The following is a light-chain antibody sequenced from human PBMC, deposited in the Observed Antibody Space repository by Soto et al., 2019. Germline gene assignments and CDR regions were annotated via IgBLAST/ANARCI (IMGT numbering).Light chain of an antibody. CDR3: QNRSNWPPII. CDR2: EAS. J-gene: IGKJ3*01. Sequence: EIVLTQSPATLSLSPGERATLSCRASQSISSYLAWYQQKPGQAPRLLIYEASNRATGIPARFSGSGSGTDFTLTISSLEPEDFAVYYCQNRSNWPPIIFGPGTKVDIK. CDR1: QSISSY. V-gene: IGKV3-11*01.